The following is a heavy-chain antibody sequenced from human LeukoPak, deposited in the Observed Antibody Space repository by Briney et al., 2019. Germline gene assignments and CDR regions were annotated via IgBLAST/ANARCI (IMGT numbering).Heavy chain of an antibody. CDR2: ISWNSGSI. CDR3: AKDMNEQLVGGLFDY. D-gene: IGHD6-13*01. V-gene: IGHV3-9*01. J-gene: IGHJ4*02. Sequence: GGSLRLSCAASGFTFDDYAMHGVRQAPGKGLEWISGISWNSGSIGYADSVKGRFTISRDNAKNSLYLQMNSLRAEDTALYYCAKDMNEQLVGGLFDYWGQGTLVTVSS. CDR1: GFTFDDYA.